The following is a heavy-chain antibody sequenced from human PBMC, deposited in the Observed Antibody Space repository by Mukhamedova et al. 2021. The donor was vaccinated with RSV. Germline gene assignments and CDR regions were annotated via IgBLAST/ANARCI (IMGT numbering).Heavy chain of an antibody. D-gene: IGHD2-15*01. Sequence: GSTYYNPSLKSRVTISVDTSKNQFSLKLSSVAAADTAVYYCARGTDIVASSGGAWYFDLWGRGTLVTVSS. CDR2: GST. V-gene: IGHV4-39*07. CDR3: ARGTDIVASSGGAWYFDL. J-gene: IGHJ2*01.